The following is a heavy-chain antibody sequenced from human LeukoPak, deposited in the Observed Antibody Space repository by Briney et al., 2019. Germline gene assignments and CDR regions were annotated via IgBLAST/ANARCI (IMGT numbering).Heavy chain of an antibody. CDR2: IYTSGST. D-gene: IGHD3-3*01. J-gene: IGHJ3*02. CDR3: ARDLGWLLAFDI. V-gene: IGHV4-61*02. Sequence: SQTLSHTCTVSGGSISSGSYYWSWIRQPAGKGLEWIGRIYTSGSTNYNPSLKSRVTISVDTSKNQFSLKLSSVTAADTAVYYCARDLGWLLAFDIWGQGTMVTVSS. CDR1: GGSISSGSYY.